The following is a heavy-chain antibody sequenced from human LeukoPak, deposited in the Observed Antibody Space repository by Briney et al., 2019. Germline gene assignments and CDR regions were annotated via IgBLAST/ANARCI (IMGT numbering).Heavy chain of an antibody. CDR3: AKDRSCSGSSCNVGS. CDR2: IARDGTIK. D-gene: IGHD2-2*01. CDR1: GFIFSSYD. J-gene: IGHJ3*01. V-gene: IGHV3-30-3*01. Sequence: PGGSLRLSCAASGFIFSSYDIHWVRQPPGKGLEWLAVIARDGTIKYYADSERGRFTMSRDNSHNSLYLQMNSLRAEDTAVYYCAKDRSCSGSSCNVGSWGQGTMVTVSS.